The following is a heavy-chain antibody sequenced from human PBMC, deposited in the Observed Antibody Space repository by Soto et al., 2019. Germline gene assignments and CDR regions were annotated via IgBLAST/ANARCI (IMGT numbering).Heavy chain of an antibody. V-gene: IGHV4-38-2*02. CDR1: CYSISSGSY. CDR3: AKDNVMVVAGSTFDY. CDR2: IYHGGTT. D-gene: IGHD6-19*01. Sequence: XATLSLACTVSCYSISSGSYWWWIRQPPGKGPEWIASIYHGGTTFYNPSLKSRVTVSVDKSNNQFSLKLRSVTAADTAVYYCAKDNVMVVAGSTFDYWGHGTLVTVSS. J-gene: IGHJ4*01.